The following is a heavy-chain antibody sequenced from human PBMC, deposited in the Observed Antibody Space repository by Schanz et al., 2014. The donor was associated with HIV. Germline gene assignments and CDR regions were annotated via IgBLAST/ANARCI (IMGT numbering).Heavy chain of an antibody. D-gene: IGHD1-26*01. CDR2: IIPILDAP. J-gene: IGHJ4*02. Sequence: QVQLVQSGAELMKPGSSVKVSCKASGDTFRSYAFNWVRQAPGQGLEWMGGIIPILDAPNYAQKFQGRVFITADESTSTAYMELSSLRSEDTAVYYCARGRYSGSYYNYWGQGTLVTVSS. CDR1: GDTFRSYA. V-gene: IGHV1-69*01. CDR3: ARGRYSGSYYNY.